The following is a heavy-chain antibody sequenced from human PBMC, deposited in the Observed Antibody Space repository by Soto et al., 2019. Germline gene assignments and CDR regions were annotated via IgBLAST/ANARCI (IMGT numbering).Heavy chain of an antibody. CDR3: ATMVRGYWFFDY. Sequence: ASVKVSCKASGYTFTSYGISWVRQAPGQGLEWMGWISAYNGNTNYAQKLRGRVTMTTDTSTSTAYMELRSLRSDDTAVYYCATMVRGYWFFDYWGQGTLVTVS. D-gene: IGHD3-10*01. CDR1: GYTFTSYG. V-gene: IGHV1-18*01. CDR2: ISAYNGNT. J-gene: IGHJ4*02.